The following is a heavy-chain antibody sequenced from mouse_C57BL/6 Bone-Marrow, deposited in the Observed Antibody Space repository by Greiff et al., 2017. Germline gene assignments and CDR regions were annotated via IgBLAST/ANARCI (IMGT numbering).Heavy chain of an antibody. D-gene: IGHD2-1*01. CDR2: ISNLAYSI. CDR3: ARIYYGNQAWFAY. V-gene: IGHV5-15*01. Sequence: EVKVVESGGGLVQPGGSLKLSCAASGFTFSDYGMAWVRQAPRKGPEWVAFISNLAYSIYYADTVTGRFTISRENAKNTLYLEMSILRSEDTAMYYCARIYYGNQAWFAYWGQGTLVTVSA. CDR1: GFTFSDYG. J-gene: IGHJ3*01.